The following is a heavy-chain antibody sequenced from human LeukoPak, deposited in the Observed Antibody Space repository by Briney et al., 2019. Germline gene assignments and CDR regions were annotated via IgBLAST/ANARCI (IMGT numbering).Heavy chain of an antibody. CDR1: GYTFTGYY. Sequence: ASVKVSCKASGYTFTGYYMHWVRQAPGQGLEWMGWINPNSGGTNYAQKFQGRVTMTRDTSISTAYMELSRLRSDDTPVYYCASVSAVYYYMDVWGKGTTVTVSS. V-gene: IGHV1-2*02. D-gene: IGHD3-3*02. J-gene: IGHJ6*03. CDR2: INPNSGGT. CDR3: ASVSAVYYYMDV.